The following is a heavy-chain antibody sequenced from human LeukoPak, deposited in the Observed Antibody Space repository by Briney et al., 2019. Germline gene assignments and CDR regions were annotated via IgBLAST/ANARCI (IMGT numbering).Heavy chain of an antibody. CDR1: GGSFSGYY. J-gene: IGHJ6*02. CDR2: INHSGST. Sequence: XETLSLTCAVYGGSFSGYYWSWIRQPPGKGLEWIGEINHSGSTNYNPSLKSRVTISVDTSKNQFSLKLSSVTAADTAVYYCARCIAVAGGSLYYYYGMDVWGQGTTVTVSS. CDR3: ARCIAVAGGSLYYYYGMDV. D-gene: IGHD6-19*01. V-gene: IGHV4-34*01.